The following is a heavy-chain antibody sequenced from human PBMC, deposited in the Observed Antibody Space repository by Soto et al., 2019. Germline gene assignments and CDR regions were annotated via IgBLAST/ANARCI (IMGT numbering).Heavy chain of an antibody. Sequence: PGQSLKISSKGSGYIFNSYWISWVRHMPGKFLEWLGRIDPSDSYTNYSPAFQGHVTISADKSISNAYLQLSSLKASETAMYYCSRSLTALRYFDWWISPTDYGMDVWGQGTTVTVSS. J-gene: IGHJ6*02. D-gene: IGHD3-9*01. CDR3: SRSLTALRYFDWWISPTDYGMDV. CDR1: GYIFNSYW. CDR2: IDPSDSYT. V-gene: IGHV5-10-1*01.